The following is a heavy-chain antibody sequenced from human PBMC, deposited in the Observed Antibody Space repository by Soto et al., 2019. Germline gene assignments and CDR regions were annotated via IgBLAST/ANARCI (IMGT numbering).Heavy chain of an antibody. CDR2: INGDGTTT. D-gene: IGHD3-10*01. CDR1: GFTFNNYW. CDR3: ARGVRGHYGKDV. J-gene: IGHJ6*02. Sequence: EVQLVESGGGLVQTGGSLRLSCAASGFTFNNYWIHWVRQAPGKGPMWVSRINGDGTTTNYADSVKGRFAISRDNAKNTVYLQMNSLRAEATALYYCARGVRGHYGKDVWGQGTTVTVSS. V-gene: IGHV3-74*01.